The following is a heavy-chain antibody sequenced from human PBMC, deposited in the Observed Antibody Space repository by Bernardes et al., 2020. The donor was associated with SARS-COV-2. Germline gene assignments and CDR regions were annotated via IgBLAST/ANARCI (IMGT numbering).Heavy chain of an antibody. D-gene: IGHD2-21*02. Sequence: SETLSLTCTVSGGSISSSTYYWGWIRQSPGQGREWIGSFYGSGTTYYNPSLQGRITKSVDTSKNQFSLRLSSVTAADTAVYYCVGSSCGVDCYIGGLRSWDYGMDVWGQGTTVTVSS. V-gene: IGHV4-39*01. CDR3: VGSSCGVDCYIGGLRSWDYGMDV. J-gene: IGHJ6*02. CDR2: FYGSGTT. CDR1: GGSISSSTYY.